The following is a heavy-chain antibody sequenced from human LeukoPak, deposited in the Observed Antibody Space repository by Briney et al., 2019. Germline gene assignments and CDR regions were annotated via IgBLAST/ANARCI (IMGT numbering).Heavy chain of an antibody. D-gene: IGHD5-24*01. CDR2: IYYSGST. J-gene: IGHJ4*02. CDR3: ARKRGWLQLRYFDY. Sequence: SETLSLTCTVSGGSMSSGEYYWSWIRQPPGKGLEWIGYIYYSGSTYYNPSLRSRVTISVDTSKNQLSLELSSVTAADTAVYYCARKRGWLQLRYFDYWGQGTLVTVSS. V-gene: IGHV4-30-4*01. CDR1: GGSMSSGEYY.